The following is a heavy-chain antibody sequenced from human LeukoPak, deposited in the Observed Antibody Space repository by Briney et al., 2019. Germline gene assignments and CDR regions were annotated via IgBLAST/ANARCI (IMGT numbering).Heavy chain of an antibody. D-gene: IGHD3-16*01. CDR1: EFTFDDYA. J-gene: IGHJ5*02. Sequence: GGSLRLSCAASEFTFDDYAMHWVRQAPGKGLEWVSLISGDGHSTHYADSVKGRVTISRDNSKNSLYLRMNSLRTDGTALYYCAKALRLGVAAPLGSWGQGTLVTVSS. CDR3: AKALRLGVAAPLGS. V-gene: IGHV3-43*02. CDR2: ISGDGHST.